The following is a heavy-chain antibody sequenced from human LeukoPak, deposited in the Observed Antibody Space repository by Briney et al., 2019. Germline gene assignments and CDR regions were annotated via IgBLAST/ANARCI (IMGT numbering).Heavy chain of an antibody. J-gene: IGHJ6*03. V-gene: IGHV4-34*01. CDR3: ARTPSIVVVPAARAYYYYYVDV. D-gene: IGHD2-2*01. CDR1: GGSFSGYY. CDR2: INHSGST. Sequence: SETLSLTCAVYGGSFSGYYWSWIRQPPGKGLEWIGEINHSGSTNYNPSLKSRVTISVDTSKNQFSLKLSSVTAADTAVYYCARTPSIVVVPAARAYYYYYVDVWGKGTTVTVSS.